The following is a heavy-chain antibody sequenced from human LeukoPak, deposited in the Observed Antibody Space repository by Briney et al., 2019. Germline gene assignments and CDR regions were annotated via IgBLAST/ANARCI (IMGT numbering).Heavy chain of an antibody. CDR3: AREGYYYDSSGYYYRGEPDY. J-gene: IGHJ4*02. V-gene: IGHV4-4*07. Sequence: SETLSLTCTVSGGSISSYYWSWIRQPAGKGLEWIGRIYTSGSTNYNPSLKGRVTMSVDTSKNQFSLKLSSVTAADTAVYYCAREGYYYDSSGYYYRGEPDYWGQGTLVTVSS. CDR2: IYTSGST. D-gene: IGHD3-22*01. CDR1: GGSISSYY.